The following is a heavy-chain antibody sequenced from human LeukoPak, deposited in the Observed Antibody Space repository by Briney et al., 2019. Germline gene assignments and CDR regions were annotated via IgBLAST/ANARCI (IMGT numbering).Heavy chain of an antibody. J-gene: IGHJ6*03. CDR3: ARDYGGTSVCYYYMDF. CDR2: ISSSSSYI. Sequence: GGSLRLSCAASGFTFSSYSMNWVRQAPGKGLEWVSSISSSSSYIYYADSVKGRFTISRDNAKNSLYLQMNSLRAEDTAVYYCARDYGGTSVCYYYMDFWGKGTTVTVSS. CDR1: GFTFSSYS. V-gene: IGHV3-21*01. D-gene: IGHD4-23*01.